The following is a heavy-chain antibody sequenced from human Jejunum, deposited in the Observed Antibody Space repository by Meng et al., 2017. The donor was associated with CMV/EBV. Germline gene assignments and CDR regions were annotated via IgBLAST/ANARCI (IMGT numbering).Heavy chain of an antibody. CDR2: IYYNGNT. Sequence: VSGVSLNNYYWSWVRQPPGKGLEWVGHIYYNGNTNYTPSLKSRVTISVDASKNQFSLKLSSVTAADTAVYYCARGQYYHDSTGYYSWGQGRLVTVSS. CDR3: ARGQYYHDSTGYYS. D-gene: IGHD3-22*01. CDR1: GVSLNNYY. V-gene: IGHV4-59*01. J-gene: IGHJ4*02.